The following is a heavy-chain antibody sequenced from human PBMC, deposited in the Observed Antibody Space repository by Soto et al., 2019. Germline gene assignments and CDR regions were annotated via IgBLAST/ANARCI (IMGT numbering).Heavy chain of an antibody. D-gene: IGHD2-2*01. Sequence: QVQLVQSGAEVKKPGSSVKVSYKASGGTFSSYAINWVRQAPGQGLEWMGGIIPIFGTTNYAQKFQGRVTITADESTSTAYMELSSLRSEDTAVYYCARDREEVGDAFDIWGQGTMVTVSS. CDR2: IIPIFGTT. J-gene: IGHJ3*02. CDR1: GGTFSSYA. CDR3: ARDREEVGDAFDI. V-gene: IGHV1-69*12.